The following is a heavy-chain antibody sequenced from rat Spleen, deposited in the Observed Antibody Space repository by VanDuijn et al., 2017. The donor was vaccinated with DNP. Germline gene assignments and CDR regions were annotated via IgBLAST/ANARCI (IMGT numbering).Heavy chain of an antibody. V-gene: IGHV5-25*01. CDR1: GITFSSYW. CDR3: ARGANWEGNWFAY. D-gene: IGHD5-1*01. CDR2: ISVSGGNT. Sequence: EVQLVETGGGLVQPGRSLKLSCVASGITFSSYWMFWIRQAPTKGLEWVAAISVSGGNTYYRDSVKGRFTISRDNAKSTLYLQMNSLRSEDTATYYCARGANWEGNWFAYWGQGTLVTVSS. J-gene: IGHJ3*01.